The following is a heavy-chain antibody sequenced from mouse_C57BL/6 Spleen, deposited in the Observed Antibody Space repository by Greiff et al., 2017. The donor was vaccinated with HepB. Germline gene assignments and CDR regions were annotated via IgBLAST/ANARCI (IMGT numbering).Heavy chain of an antibody. CDR2: INPSTGGT. J-gene: IGHJ2*01. D-gene: IGHD2-4*01. CDR1: GYSFTGYY. Sequence: EVQLQQSGPELVKPGASVKISCKASGYSFTGYYMNWVKQSPEKSLEWIGVINPSTGGTTYNQKFKAKATLTVDKSSSTAYMQLKSLTSEDSAVYYCASYYDYDRGVFDYWGQGTTLTVSS. V-gene: IGHV1-42*01. CDR3: ASYYDYDRGVFDY.